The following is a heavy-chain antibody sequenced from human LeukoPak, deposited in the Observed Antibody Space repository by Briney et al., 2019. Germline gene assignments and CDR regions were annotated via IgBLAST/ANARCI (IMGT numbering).Heavy chain of an antibody. J-gene: IGHJ4*02. Sequence: SEPLSLDCTVCGLSINYVYYWTWLRQPLGAGLELIGGIYHSGSTYYHPSLRGRDSMSLDTSKTQFSQKLSSVTAADTAVYYCARGDAYSGSYYGIFHYWGQGTLVTVSS. CDR2: IYHSGST. D-gene: IGHD1-26*01. CDR3: ARGDAYSGSYYGIFHY. V-gene: IGHV4-38-2*02. CDR1: GLSINYVYY.